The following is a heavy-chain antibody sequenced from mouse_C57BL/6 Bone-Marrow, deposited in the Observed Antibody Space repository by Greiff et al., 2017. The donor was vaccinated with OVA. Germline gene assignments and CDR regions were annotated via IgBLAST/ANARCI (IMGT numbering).Heavy chain of an antibody. V-gene: IGHV5-6*01. CDR1: GFTFSSYG. CDR2: ISSGGSYT. CDR3: ARELITTVVANFDY. D-gene: IGHD1-1*01. J-gene: IGHJ2*01. Sequence: DVQLVESGGDLVKPGGSLKLSCAASGFTFSSYGMSWVRQTPDKRLEWVATISSGGSYTYYPDSVKGRFTISRDNAKNTLYLQMSSLKSEDTAMYYCARELITTVVANFDYWGQGTTLTVSS.